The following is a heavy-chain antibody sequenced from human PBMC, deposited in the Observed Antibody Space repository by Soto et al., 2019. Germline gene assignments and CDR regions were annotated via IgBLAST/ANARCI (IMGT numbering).Heavy chain of an antibody. CDR1: GSTFDDFA. D-gene: IGHD4-17*01. V-gene: IGHV3-43D*04. J-gene: IGHJ6*02. Sequence: EVHLEESGGAVVKPGGSLRLSFAASGSTFDDFAMCWVRQVPGKGLGWISLVNWGGDTTFYAVSVKGRFIISRDNTKNSVYLQMTSLRSEDSAIYYCAKGATVTTHYQYYGMDVWGQGTTVTVSS. CDR3: AKGATVTTHYQYYGMDV. CDR2: VNWGGDTT.